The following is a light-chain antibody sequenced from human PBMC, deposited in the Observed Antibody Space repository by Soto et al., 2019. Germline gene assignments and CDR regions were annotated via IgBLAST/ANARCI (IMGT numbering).Light chain of an antibody. CDR3: QQYGSSPPWT. V-gene: IGKV3-20*01. CDR2: GAS. J-gene: IGKJ1*01. CDR1: QSTSSSY. Sequence: ELVFTQSPATLSLSPVERATLSCRASQSTSSSYLAWYQQKPGRAPRLLIYGASSRATGIPDRFSGSGSGTDFTLTISRLEAEYFAVYYCQQYGSSPPWTVGQGTKVEIK.